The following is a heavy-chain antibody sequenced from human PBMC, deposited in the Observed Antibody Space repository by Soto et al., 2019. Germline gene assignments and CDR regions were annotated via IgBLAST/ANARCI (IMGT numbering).Heavy chain of an antibody. J-gene: IGHJ5*02. CDR3: ARGFGYDFWSGYHICWFDP. CDR1: GGSFSGYY. V-gene: IGHV4-34*01. D-gene: IGHD3-3*01. Sequence: QVQLQQWGAGLLKPSETLSLTCAVYGGSFSGYYWSWIRQPPGKGLEWIGEINHSGSTNYNPSLKSRVTISVDTSKNQFSLKLSSVTAADTAVYYCARGFGYDFWSGYHICWFDPWGQGTLVTVSS. CDR2: INHSGST.